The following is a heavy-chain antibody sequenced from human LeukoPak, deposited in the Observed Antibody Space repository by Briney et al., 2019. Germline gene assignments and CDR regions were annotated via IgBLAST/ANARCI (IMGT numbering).Heavy chain of an antibody. Sequence: TGGSLRLSCAASGFTFDGYAMVWVRQAPGKGLEWVSGISWNKDFIAYADSVKGRFTISRDNVKNSLFLQLNSLRPEDTALYYCAKTQRAGFGEAHPAYVEHWGQGTLVIVSS. CDR3: AKTQRAGFGEAHPAYVEH. V-gene: IGHV3-9*01. CDR2: ISWNKDFI. CDR1: GFTFDGYA. D-gene: IGHD3-10*01. J-gene: IGHJ4*02.